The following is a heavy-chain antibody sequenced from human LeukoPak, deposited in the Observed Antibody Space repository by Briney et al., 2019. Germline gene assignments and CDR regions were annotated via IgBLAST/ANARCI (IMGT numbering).Heavy chain of an antibody. V-gene: IGHV1-46*01. Sequence: RASAKVSCKASGSTFATYYMHWVRQAPGQGLGWMGMMNPSGGTTTYAQKFQDRVTMTSDTSTSTVYMELSSLRSEDTAVYYCARGGVRDSSGWSNWYLDLWGRGTLVTVSS. CDR3: ARGGVRDSSGWSNWYLDL. J-gene: IGHJ2*01. CDR1: GSTFATYY. CDR2: MNPSGGTT. D-gene: IGHD3-22*01.